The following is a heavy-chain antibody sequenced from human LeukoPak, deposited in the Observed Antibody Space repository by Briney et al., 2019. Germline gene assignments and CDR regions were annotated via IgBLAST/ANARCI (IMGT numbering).Heavy chain of an antibody. J-gene: IGHJ3*02. V-gene: IGHV3-23*01. Sequence: AGSLRLSCVAPGFTFTNYAVAWVRQAPGKGLEWVSAEGSAGGTYYADSVRGRFTISRDNSGNPLSLQMSSLGVEDTALSYCASRTWTGPGYYAFDIWGEGTMVTVSS. CDR3: ASRTWTGPGYYAFDI. CDR2: EGSAGGT. D-gene: IGHD3/OR15-3a*01. CDR1: GFTFTNYA.